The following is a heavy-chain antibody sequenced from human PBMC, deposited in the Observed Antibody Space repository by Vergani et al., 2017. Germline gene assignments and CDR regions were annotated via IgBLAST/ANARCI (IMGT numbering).Heavy chain of an antibody. V-gene: IGHV5-10-1*01. CDR2: IDPSDSYT. CDR3: ASHRYSGSSPYWYFDL. J-gene: IGHJ2*01. CDR1: GYSFTSYW. D-gene: IGHD1-26*01. Sequence: EVQLVQSGAEVKKPGESLRISCKGSGYSFTSYWISWVRQMPGKGLEWMGRIDPSDSYTNYSPSFQGHVTISADKSISTACLQWSSLKASDTAMYYCASHRYSGSSPYWYFDLWGRGTLVTVSS.